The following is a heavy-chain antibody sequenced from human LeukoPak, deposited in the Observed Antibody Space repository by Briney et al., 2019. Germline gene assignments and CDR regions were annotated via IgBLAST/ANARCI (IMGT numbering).Heavy chain of an antibody. V-gene: IGHV1-46*01. Sequence: AASVKVSCKASGYTFTSYYMHWVRQAPGQGLEWMGIINPSGGSTSYAQKFQGRVTMTRDTSTSTVYMELSSLRSEDTAVYYCARGGGVDTDMVRGGFDIWGQGTMVTVSS. CDR1: GYTFTSYY. CDR3: ARGGGVDTDMVRGGFDI. J-gene: IGHJ3*02. D-gene: IGHD5-18*01. CDR2: INPSGGST.